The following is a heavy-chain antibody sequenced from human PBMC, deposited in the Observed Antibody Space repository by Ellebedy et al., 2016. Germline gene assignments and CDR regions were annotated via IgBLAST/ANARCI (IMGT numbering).Heavy chain of an antibody. CDR2: IYPGDSES. CDR3: ARWQTGDIFTFGKSTYYFDY. CDR1: GYNFSRYW. J-gene: IGHJ4*02. V-gene: IGHV5-51*01. Sequence: GGSLRLXCKGSGYNFSRYWIGWVRQMPGKGLEWMGIIYPGDSESRYSPAFQGQVTISADKSISTAYLQWSSLKASDTAMYYCARWQTGDIFTFGKSTYYFDYWGQGTLVTVSS. D-gene: IGHD3-16*01.